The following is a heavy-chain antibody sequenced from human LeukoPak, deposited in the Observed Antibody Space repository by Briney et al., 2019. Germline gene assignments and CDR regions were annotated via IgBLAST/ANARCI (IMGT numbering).Heavy chain of an antibody. J-gene: IGHJ3*02. D-gene: IGHD1-26*01. V-gene: IGHV3-30*04. CDR3: ARDLVGASRAFDI. CDR2: ISYDGSNK. CDR1: GYTFSSYA. Sequence: SCKASGYTFSSYAMHWVRQAPGKGLEWVAVISYDGSNKYYADSVKGRFTISRDNSKNTLYLQMNSLRAEDTAVYYCARDLVGASRAFDIWGQGTMVTVSS.